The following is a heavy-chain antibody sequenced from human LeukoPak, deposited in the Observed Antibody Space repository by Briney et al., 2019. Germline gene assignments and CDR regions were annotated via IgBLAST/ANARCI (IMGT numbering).Heavy chain of an antibody. V-gene: IGHV3-23*01. CDR2: ISGSGGST. J-gene: IGHJ6*03. CDR3: ATEPRNYYYYYMDV. D-gene: IGHD1-14*01. CDR1: GFTFRSYA. Sequence: GGSLRLSCAASGFTFRSYAMSWVRQAPGKGLERVSAISGSGGSTYYADSVKGRFTISRDNSKNTLYLQMNSLRAEDTAVYYCATEPRNYYYYYMDVWGKGTTVTVSS.